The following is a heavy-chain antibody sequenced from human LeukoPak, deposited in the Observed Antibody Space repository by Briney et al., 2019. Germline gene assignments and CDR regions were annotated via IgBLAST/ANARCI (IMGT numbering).Heavy chain of an antibody. CDR1: GGSFSGYY. V-gene: IGHV4-34*01. CDR2: INHSGST. D-gene: IGHD2/OR15-2a*01. J-gene: IGHJ6*02. Sequence: PSETLSLTCAVYGGSFSGYYWSWIRRPPGKGLEWIGEINHSGSTNYNPSLKSRVTISVDTSKNQFSLKLSSVTAADTAVYYCARDPVNYGMDVWGQGTTVTVSS. CDR3: ARDPVNYGMDV.